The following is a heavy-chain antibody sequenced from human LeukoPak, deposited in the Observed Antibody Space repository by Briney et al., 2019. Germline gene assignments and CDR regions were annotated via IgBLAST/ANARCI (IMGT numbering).Heavy chain of an antibody. CDR1: GGYINSGGYY. J-gene: IGHJ4*02. D-gene: IGHD2-2*01. CDR2: IYYSGST. Sequence: SETLSLTCTVSGGYINSGGYYWSWIRQHPGKGLEWIRYIYYSGSTYYNPSLKSRVTISVDTSKNQFSLKLSSVTAADTAVYYCARAGYCSSTSCIMFDYWGQGTLVTVSS. V-gene: IGHV4-31*03. CDR3: ARAGYCSSTSCIMFDY.